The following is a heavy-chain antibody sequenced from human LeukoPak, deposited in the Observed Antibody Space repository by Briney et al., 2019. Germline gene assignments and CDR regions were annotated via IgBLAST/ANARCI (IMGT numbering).Heavy chain of an antibody. CDR2: IKSKTDGGTT. V-gene: IGHV3-15*01. CDR1: GFTFSYYS. D-gene: IGHD3-10*01. J-gene: IGHJ4*02. Sequence: GGSLRLSCVASGFTFSYYSMNWVRQAPGKGLEWVGRIKSKTDGGTTDYAAPVKGRFTISRDDSKNTLYLQMNSLKTEDTAVYYCTTGMVRGVIFDYWGQGTLVTVSS. CDR3: TTGMVRGVIFDY.